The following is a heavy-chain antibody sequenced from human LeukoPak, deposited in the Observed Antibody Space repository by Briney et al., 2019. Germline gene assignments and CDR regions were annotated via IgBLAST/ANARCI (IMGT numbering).Heavy chain of an antibody. Sequence: GGSLRPSCAASGFTFSSFAMSWVRQAPGKGLEWLSTNTDSAGSTYYADSVKGRFTISRDNSKNTLYLHMNSLRAEDTAVYYCAKLGNFASGSYSDWGQGTLVTVSS. CDR2: NTDSAGST. CDR3: AKLGNFASGSYSD. J-gene: IGHJ4*02. D-gene: IGHD3-10*01. V-gene: IGHV3-23*01. CDR1: GFTFSSFA.